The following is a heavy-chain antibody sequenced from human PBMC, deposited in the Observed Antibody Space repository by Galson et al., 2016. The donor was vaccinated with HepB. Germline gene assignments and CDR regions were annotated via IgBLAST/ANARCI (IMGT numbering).Heavy chain of an antibody. D-gene: IGHD3-3*01. J-gene: IGHJ6*02. CDR3: GKDILPGGMDV. V-gene: IGHV3-9*01. CDR1: GFSLDRYA. Sequence: SLRLSCAVSGFSLDRYAMHWVRLVPGKGLEWVSGISLDTDRIGYADSAKGRFIVSRDKARNSVYLQMNSLRTEDSALYYCGKDILPGGMDVWGHGTRVTVAS. CDR2: ISLDTDRI.